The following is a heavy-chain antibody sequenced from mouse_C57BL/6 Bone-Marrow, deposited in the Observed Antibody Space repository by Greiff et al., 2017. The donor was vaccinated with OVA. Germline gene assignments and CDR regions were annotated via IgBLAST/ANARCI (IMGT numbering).Heavy chain of an antibody. CDR1: GYAFSSSW. D-gene: IGHD4-1*01. V-gene: IGHV1-82*01. CDR2: LYPGDGDT. J-gene: IGHJ3*01. CDR3: ARDKELGRTAY. Sequence: QVQLQQSGPELVKPGASVKISCKASGYAFSSSWMNWVKQRPGQGLEWIGRLYPGDGDTTYNGKFKGKATLTADKSSSTAYMQLSSLTSEDSAVYFCARDKELGRTAYWGQGTLVTVSA.